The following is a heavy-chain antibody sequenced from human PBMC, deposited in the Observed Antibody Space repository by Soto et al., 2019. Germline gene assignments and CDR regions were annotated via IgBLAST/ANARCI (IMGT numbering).Heavy chain of an antibody. D-gene: IGHD1-26*01. CDR1: GFPFSTSA. V-gene: IGHV3-23*01. CDR2: ISATSDAA. CDR3: GKYSGSYPVYNGMNV. J-gene: IGHJ6*02. Sequence: EVQLLESGGGLVQPGGSLRLSCAASGFPFSTSAMNWVRQAPGKGLEWVSIISATSDAAYYAESVKGPFTSSRDNSKNTLYLQMNSLRPEDTAVYYCGKYSGSYPVYNGMNVWGQGTTVTVSS.